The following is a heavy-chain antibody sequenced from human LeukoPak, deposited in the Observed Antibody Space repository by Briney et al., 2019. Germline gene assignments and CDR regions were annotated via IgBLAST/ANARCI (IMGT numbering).Heavy chain of an antibody. V-gene: IGHV3-30*04. D-gene: IGHD5-24*01. Sequence: GGSLRLSCAASGSTFSSYAMHWVRQAPGKGLEGVAVISYDGSNKYYADYVKGRFTIARDNSKNTLYLQMNSLRAEDTAVYYCAKSGYNRFDYWGEGTLVTVSS. J-gene: IGHJ4*02. CDR2: ISYDGSNK. CDR3: AKSGYNRFDY. CDR1: GSTFSSYA.